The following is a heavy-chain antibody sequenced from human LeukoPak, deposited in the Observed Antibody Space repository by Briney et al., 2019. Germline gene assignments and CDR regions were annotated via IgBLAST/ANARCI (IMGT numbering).Heavy chain of an antibody. CDR2: INPNSGGT. D-gene: IGHD1-26*01. CDR3: ARELGSGSYALDY. V-gene: IGHV1-2*02. CDR1: GYTFTGYY. J-gene: IGHJ4*02. Sequence: ASVKVSCKVSGYTFTGYYMHWVRQAPGQGLEWMGWINPNSGGTNYAQKFQGRVTMTRDTSISTAYMELSRLRSDDTAVYYCARELGSGSYALDYWGQGTLVTVSS.